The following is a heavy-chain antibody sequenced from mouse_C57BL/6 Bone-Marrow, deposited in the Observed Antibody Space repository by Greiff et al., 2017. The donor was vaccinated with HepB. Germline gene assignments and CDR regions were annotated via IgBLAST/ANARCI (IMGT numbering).Heavy chain of an antibody. CDR1: GFSFNTYA. CDR3: VRHGLLGYAMDY. CDR2: IRSKSNNYAT. Sequence: EVKVVESGGGLVQPKGSLKLSCAASGFSFNTYAMNWVRQAPGKGLEWVARIRSKSNNYATYYADSVKDRFTISRDDSESMLYLQMNNLKTEDTAMYYCVRHGLLGYAMDYWGQGTSVTVSS. V-gene: IGHV10-1*01. D-gene: IGHD2-3*01. J-gene: IGHJ4*01.